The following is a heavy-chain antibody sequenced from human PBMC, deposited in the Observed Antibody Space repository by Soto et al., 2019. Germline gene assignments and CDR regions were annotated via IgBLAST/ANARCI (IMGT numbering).Heavy chain of an antibody. CDR2: MNPNSGNT. Sequence: ASVKVSCKASGYTFTSYDINWVRQATGQGLEWMGWMNPNSGNTGYAQKFQGRVTMTRNTSISTAYMELSSLRSEDTAVYYCARGFTYYYDSSGYSYYYGMDVWGQGTTVTV. CDR3: ARGFTYYYDSSGYSYYYGMDV. J-gene: IGHJ6*02. D-gene: IGHD3-22*01. CDR1: GYTFTSYD. V-gene: IGHV1-8*01.